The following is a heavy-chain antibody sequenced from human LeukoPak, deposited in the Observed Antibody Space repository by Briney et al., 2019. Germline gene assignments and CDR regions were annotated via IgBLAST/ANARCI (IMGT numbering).Heavy chain of an antibody. CDR2: ISGSGGST. D-gene: IGHD2-2*01. V-gene: IGHV3-23*01. Sequence: GGSLRPSCAASGFTFSSYAMSWVRQAPGKGLEWVSAISGSGGSTYYADSVKGRFTISRDNSKNTLYLQMNSLRAEDTAVHYCAKTHIVVVPAALEYFDYWGQGTLVTVSS. CDR1: GFTFSSYA. CDR3: AKTHIVVVPAALEYFDY. J-gene: IGHJ4*02.